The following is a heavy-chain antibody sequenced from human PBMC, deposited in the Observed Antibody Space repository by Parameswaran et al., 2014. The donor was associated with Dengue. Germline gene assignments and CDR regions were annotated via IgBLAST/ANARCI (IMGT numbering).Heavy chain of an antibody. J-gene: IGHJ6*02. CDR2: ISNNGGST. V-gene: IGHV3-64*01. D-gene: IGHD2-21*01. CDR3: ARIDYHYYYGMDV. Sequence: VRQAPGKGLEYVSGISNNGGSTYYANSVKGRFTISRDNSKNTLYLQMGSLRGEDMAVYYCARIDYHYYYGMDVWGQGTTVTVSS.